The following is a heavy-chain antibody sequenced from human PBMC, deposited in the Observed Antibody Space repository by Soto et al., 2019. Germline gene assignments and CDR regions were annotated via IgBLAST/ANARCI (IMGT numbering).Heavy chain of an antibody. Sequence: EVQLVQSGAEVKKPGDSLKISCEGSGYMFFGYWIGWVRQMPGKGLEWMGLIYPDNSDTSYSPSFQGPATLSADKPINTAYLQWSPLKASDTAMYYCARFGVPCLSHNWFDSWGQGTLVTVSS. CDR2: IYPDNSDT. J-gene: IGHJ5*01. D-gene: IGHD3-16*01. CDR1: GYMFFGYW. V-gene: IGHV5-51*04. CDR3: ARFGVPCLSHNWFDS.